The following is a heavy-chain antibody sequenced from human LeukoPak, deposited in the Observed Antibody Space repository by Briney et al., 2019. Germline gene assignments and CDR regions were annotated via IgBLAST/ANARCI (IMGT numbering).Heavy chain of an antibody. Sequence: GGSLRLSCVASGFSFSSYNMNWVRQAPGKGLEWVSSISRSASNIYYADSVKDRFTISRDNAKNSFYLQMNSLRAEDTAAFYCARDPEGFGATYFDYWGQGTLVTVSS. D-gene: IGHD3-16*01. J-gene: IGHJ4*02. V-gene: IGHV3-21*01. CDR1: GFSFSSYN. CDR3: ARDPEGFGATYFDY. CDR2: ISRSASNI.